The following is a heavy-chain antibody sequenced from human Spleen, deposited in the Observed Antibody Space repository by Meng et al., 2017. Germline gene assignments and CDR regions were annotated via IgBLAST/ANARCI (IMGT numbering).Heavy chain of an antibody. D-gene: IGHD4-23*01. CDR2: FNPSGRGGTT. CDR3: ARLYYGGNPPAFDI. Sequence: ASVKVSCKAPGGIFSNSVVGWVRQAPGQGLEWMGIFNPSGRGGTTSYAQKFQGRVTMTTDTSTSTVYMELSSLRSEDTAVYYCARLYYGGNPPAFDIWGQGTMVTVSS. V-gene: IGHV1-46*01. CDR1: GGIFSNSV. J-gene: IGHJ3*02.